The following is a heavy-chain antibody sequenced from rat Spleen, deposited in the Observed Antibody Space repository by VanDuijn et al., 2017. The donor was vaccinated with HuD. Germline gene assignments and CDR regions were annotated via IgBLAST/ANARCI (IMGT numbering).Heavy chain of an antibody. Sequence: EVQLVESDGGLVQPGRSLKLSCAASGFTFSDYYMAWVRQAPTKGLEWVATINNDGSSTYYRDSVKGRFTISRDNAKSTLYLQMDSVRSEDTASYYCERQGYGGYDDWFAYWGQGTLVTVS. CDR1: GFTFSDYY. V-gene: IGHV5-29*01. D-gene: IGHD1-11*01. CDR3: ERQGYGGYDDWFAY. J-gene: IGHJ3*01. CDR2: INNDGSST.